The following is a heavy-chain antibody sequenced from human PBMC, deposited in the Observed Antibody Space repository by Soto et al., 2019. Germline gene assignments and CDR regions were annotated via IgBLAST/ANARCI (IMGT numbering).Heavy chain of an antibody. Sequence: GGSLRLSCAASGFTFSSYWTSWVRQAPGKGLEWVANIKQDGSEKYYVDSVKGRFTISRDNAKNSLYLQMNSLRAEDTAVYYCARVPQWLAPTSFDYWGQGTLVTVSS. D-gene: IGHD6-19*01. J-gene: IGHJ4*02. CDR1: GFTFSSYW. V-gene: IGHV3-7*01. CDR3: ARVPQWLAPTSFDY. CDR2: IKQDGSEK.